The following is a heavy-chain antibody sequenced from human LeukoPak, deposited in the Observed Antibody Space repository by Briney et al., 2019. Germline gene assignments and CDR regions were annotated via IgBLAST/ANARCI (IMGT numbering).Heavy chain of an antibody. V-gene: IGHV4-34*01. CDR2: INHSGST. CDR3: ARAPYYDSSGEQKFDY. J-gene: IGHJ4*02. CDR1: GGSFSGYY. Sequence: SETLSLTCAVYGGSFSGYYWSWIRQPPGKGLEWIGEINHSGSTNYNPSLKSRVTISVDTSKNQFSLKLSSVTAADTAVYYCARAPYYDSSGEQKFDYWDQGTLVTVSS. D-gene: IGHD3-22*01.